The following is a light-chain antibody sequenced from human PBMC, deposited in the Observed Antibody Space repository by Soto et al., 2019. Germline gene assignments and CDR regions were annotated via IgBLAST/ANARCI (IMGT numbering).Light chain of an antibody. CDR2: DVS. CDR3: CSYAGSYTFVV. J-gene: IGLJ2*01. V-gene: IGLV2-11*01. Sequence: QSALTQPRSAAGSPGQSGTISCTGTSSDVGGYNYVSWYQQHPGKAPKLMIYDVSKRPSGVPDRFSGSKSGNTASLTISGLQAEDEADYYCCSYAGSYTFVVFGGGTQLTV. CDR1: SSDVGGYNY.